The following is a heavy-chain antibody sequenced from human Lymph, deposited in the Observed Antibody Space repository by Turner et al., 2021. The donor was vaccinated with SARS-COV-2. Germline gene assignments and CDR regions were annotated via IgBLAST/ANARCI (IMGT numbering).Heavy chain of an antibody. CDR2: ISSSSSYI. Sequence: EVQLVESGGGLVKPGGSLSLSCAASGFPFSTYSMKWVRQAPGKGLEWISSISSSSSYIYYADSVKGRFTISRDDAKNSLYLQMNSLRAEDTAVYYCARDIPTTADYFDYWGHGTLVTVSS. V-gene: IGHV3-21*01. J-gene: IGHJ4*01. D-gene: IGHD4-17*01. CDR1: GFPFSTYS. CDR3: ARDIPTTADYFDY.